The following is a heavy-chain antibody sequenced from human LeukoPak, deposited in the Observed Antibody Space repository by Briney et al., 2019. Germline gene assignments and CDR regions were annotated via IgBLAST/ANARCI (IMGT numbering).Heavy chain of an antibody. CDR3: ARDNSVGDSAWWFDP. Sequence: ASVKVSCKASGYTFTNNFMHWVRQAPGQGLEGMGMSNPSGDNTWYAQEFQGRVTMTRDLATTTDYMEVSSLRSEDTAVYYCARDNSVGDSAWWFDPWGQGTLVTVSS. CDR2: SNPSGDNT. CDR1: GYTFTNNF. D-gene: IGHD5-12*01. J-gene: IGHJ5*02. V-gene: IGHV1-46*01.